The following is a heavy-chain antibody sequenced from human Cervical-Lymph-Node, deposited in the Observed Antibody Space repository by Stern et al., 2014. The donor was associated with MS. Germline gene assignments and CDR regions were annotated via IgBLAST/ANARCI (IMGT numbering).Heavy chain of an antibody. D-gene: IGHD3-10*01. J-gene: IGHJ6*02. Sequence: VQLVESGPGLVKPSETLSLTCTVSGGSITSYYWSWIRQPPGQGLEWIGHVYYSGSTNYNPSLKSRVTISVDTSKNQFSLKLRSVTAADTAVYYCARRGQYGSYPLYYYYGMDVWGQGTTVTVSS. CDR3: ARRGQYGSYPLYYYYGMDV. V-gene: IGHV4-59*01. CDR1: GGSITSYY. CDR2: VYYSGST.